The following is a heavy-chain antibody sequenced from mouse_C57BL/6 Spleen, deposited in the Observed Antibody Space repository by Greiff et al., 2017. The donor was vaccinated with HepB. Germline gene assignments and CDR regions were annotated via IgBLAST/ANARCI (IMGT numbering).Heavy chain of an antibody. CDR3: ARDGGKSFDY. J-gene: IGHJ2*01. Sequence: QVQLQQPGAELVMPGASVKLSCKASGYTFTSYWMHWVKQRPGQGLEWIGEIDPSDSYTNYNQKFKGKSTLTVDKSSSTAYMQLSSLTSEDYAVYYCARDGGKSFDYWAKAPLSQSPQ. CDR1: GYTFTSYW. D-gene: IGHD2-1*01. V-gene: IGHV1-69*01. CDR2: IDPSDSYT.